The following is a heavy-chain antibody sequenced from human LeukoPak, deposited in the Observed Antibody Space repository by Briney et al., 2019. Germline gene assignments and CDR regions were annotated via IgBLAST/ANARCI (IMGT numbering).Heavy chain of an antibody. V-gene: IGHV3-21*01. D-gene: IGHD5-18*01. Sequence: GGSLRLSCAASGFTFNSYSMNWVRQAPGKGLEWVSSISGSNSYIYYADSVKGRFTISRDNAKNSLYLQMNSLRAEDTAVYYCASSNYGYVSPPLFDYWGQGTLVTVSS. J-gene: IGHJ4*02. CDR2: ISGSNSYI. CDR1: GFTFNSYS. CDR3: ASSNYGYVSPPLFDY.